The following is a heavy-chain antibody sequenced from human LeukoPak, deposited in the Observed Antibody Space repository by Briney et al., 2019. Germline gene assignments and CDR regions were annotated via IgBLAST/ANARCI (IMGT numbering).Heavy chain of an antibody. CDR2: ISSRGSTI. J-gene: IGHJ6*03. CDR1: GFTFSDYY. CDR3: ARASTYYDFWSGYWDYYYMDV. Sequence: GGSLRLSCAASGFTFSDYYMSWIRQAPGKGLEWVSYISSRGSTIYYADSVKGRFTISRDNAKNSLYLQMNSLRAENTAVYYCARASTYYDFWSGYWDYYYMDVWGKGTTVTVSS. D-gene: IGHD3-3*01. V-gene: IGHV3-11*01.